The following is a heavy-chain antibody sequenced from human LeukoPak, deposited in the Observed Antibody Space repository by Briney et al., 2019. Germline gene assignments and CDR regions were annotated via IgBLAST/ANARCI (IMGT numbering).Heavy chain of an antibody. CDR3: ARRTLGYSSGWYEDY. V-gene: IGHV1-69*01. CDR1: GGTXSSYA. J-gene: IGHJ4*02. CDR2: IIPIFGTA. Sequence: SVKVSCKASGGTXSSYAISWVRQAPGQGLEWMGGIIPIFGTANYAQKFQGRVTITADESTSTAYMELSSLRSEDTAVYYCARRTLGYSSGWYEDYWGQGTLVTVSS. D-gene: IGHD6-19*01.